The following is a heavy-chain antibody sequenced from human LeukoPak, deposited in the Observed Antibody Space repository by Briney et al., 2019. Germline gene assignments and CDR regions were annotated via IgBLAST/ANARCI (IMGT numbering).Heavy chain of an antibody. V-gene: IGHV4-59*12. CDR3: ARDVVAATRVGMDV. Sequence: KSSETLSLTCTVSGVSISSYYWTWIRQPPGQGLEWIGYIYYTGSTNFEPSLKSRVTISVDTSKNQFSLKLSSVTAADTAVYYCARDVVAATRVGMDVWGQGTTVTVSS. J-gene: IGHJ6*02. D-gene: IGHD5-12*01. CDR2: IYYTGST. CDR1: GVSISSYY.